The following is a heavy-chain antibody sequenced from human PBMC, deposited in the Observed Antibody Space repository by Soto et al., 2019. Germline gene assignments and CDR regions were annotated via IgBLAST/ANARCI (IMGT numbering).Heavy chain of an antibody. Sequence: PGGSLRLSCAASGFTFSDHYMDWVRQAPGKGLEWVSAISGSGGSTYYADSVKGRFTISRDNSKNTLYLQMNSLRAEDTAVYYCAKESRGDYEEYFDYWGQGTLVTVSS. J-gene: IGHJ4*02. D-gene: IGHD4-17*01. CDR1: GFTFSDHY. CDR2: ISGSGGST. CDR3: AKESRGDYEEYFDY. V-gene: IGHV3-23*01.